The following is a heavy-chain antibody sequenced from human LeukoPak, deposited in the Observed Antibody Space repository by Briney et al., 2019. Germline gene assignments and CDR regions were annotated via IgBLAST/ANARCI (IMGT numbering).Heavy chain of an antibody. CDR3: AKVGAYCTSANCYDRYYFDY. V-gene: IGHV3-23*01. CDR1: GFTFKSYA. Sequence: GGSLRLSCAASGFTFKSYAMNWVRQAPGKGLEWVSDISGSGGGTYHADSVKGRFTISRDNSKNTLYLQMNSLRAEDTAVYYCAKVGAYCTSANCYDRYYFDYWGQGTLVTVSS. CDR2: ISGSGGGT. J-gene: IGHJ4*02. D-gene: IGHD2-2*01.